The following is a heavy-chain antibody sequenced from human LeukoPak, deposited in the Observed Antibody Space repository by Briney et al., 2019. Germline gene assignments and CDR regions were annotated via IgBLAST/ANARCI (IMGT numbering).Heavy chain of an antibody. CDR3: AELGITMIGGV. CDR2: INSDGSST. Sequence: GGSLRLSCAASGFTFSTYWMHWVRQAPGKGLVWVSRINSDGSSTSYADSVKGRFTISRDNAKNTLYLQMNSLRAEDTAVYYCAELGITMIGGVWGKGTTVTISS. J-gene: IGHJ6*04. V-gene: IGHV3-74*01. CDR1: GFTFSTYW. D-gene: IGHD3-10*02.